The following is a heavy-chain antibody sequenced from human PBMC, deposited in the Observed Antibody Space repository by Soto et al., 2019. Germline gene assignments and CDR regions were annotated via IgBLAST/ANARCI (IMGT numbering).Heavy chain of an antibody. CDR1: GFTFISYA. J-gene: IGHJ6*02. V-gene: IGHV3-23*01. D-gene: IGHD6-13*01. Sequence: GGSLRLSCAASGFTFISYAMSWVLQAPGKGLEWVSAISGSGGSTYYADSVKGRFTISRDNSKNTLYLQMNSLRAEDTAVYYCAKARGTFSSSGDYYYYGMDVWGQGTTVTVSS. CDR2: ISGSGGST. CDR3: AKARGTFSSSGDYYYYGMDV.